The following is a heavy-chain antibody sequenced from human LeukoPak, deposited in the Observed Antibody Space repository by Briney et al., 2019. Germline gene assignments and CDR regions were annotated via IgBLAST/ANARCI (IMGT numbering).Heavy chain of an antibody. CDR3: ARGGAWSGTSGTHYYLDV. CDR1: GFTFTNYG. V-gene: IGHV3-23*01. Sequence: PGGSLRLSCAASGFTFTNYGMTWVRQAPGKGLEWVSLISSNGVGAYYAGSLKGRFTVFRDNSKNTVYLQMNSLGADDTAVYYCARGGAWSGTSGTHYYLDVWGRGTTVTISS. D-gene: IGHD3-10*01. CDR2: ISSNGVGA. J-gene: IGHJ6*03.